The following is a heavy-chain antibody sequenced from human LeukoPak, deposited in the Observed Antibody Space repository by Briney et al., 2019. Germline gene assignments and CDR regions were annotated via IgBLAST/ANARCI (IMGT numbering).Heavy chain of an antibody. V-gene: IGHV1-2*02. D-gene: IGHD3-22*01. J-gene: IGHJ5*02. CDR3: VGISPRFYFDISNS. CDR1: GYTFIDYY. Sequence: ASVKVSCKTSGYTFIDYYVYWVRQARGQGLEWMGWIDPNSGNTIYAQKFQGRVTITRDTSINTAYMELSRLTSEDTAVYYCVGISPRFYFDISNSWGQGTLVTVSS. CDR2: IDPNSGNT.